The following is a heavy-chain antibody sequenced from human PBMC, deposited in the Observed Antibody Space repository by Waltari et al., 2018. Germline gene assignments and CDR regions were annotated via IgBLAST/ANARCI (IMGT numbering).Heavy chain of an antibody. Sequence: QVQLQQWGAGLLKPSATLSLTCAVYGGSFSGYSWSWIRQPPGKGLEWIGEINHSGSTNYNPSLKSRVTISVDTSKNQFSLKLSSVTAADTAVYYCARAAANWFDPWGQGTLVTVSS. V-gene: IGHV4-34*01. J-gene: IGHJ5*02. CDR3: ARAAANWFDP. CDR1: GGSFSGYS. CDR2: INHSGST.